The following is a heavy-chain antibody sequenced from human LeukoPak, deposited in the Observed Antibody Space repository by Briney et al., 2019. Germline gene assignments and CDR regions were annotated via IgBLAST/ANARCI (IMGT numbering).Heavy chain of an antibody. CDR1: GYIFTSYW. CDR2: IYPGDSDT. D-gene: IGHD3-3*01. J-gene: IGHJ3*02. V-gene: IGHV5-51*01. Sequence: GESLKISCKTSGYIFTSYWIGWVRQMPGKGLQWMGIIYPGDSDTKYSPSFQGQVTISADKSISTAYLQWSSLRASDTAMYYCARGLNYPLRFEFPGTFDIWGQGTMVTVSS. CDR3: ARGLNYPLRFEFPGTFDI.